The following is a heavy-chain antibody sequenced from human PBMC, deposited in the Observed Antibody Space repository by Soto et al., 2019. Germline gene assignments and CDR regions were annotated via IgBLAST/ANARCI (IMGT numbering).Heavy chain of an antibody. Sequence: PGESLKISCKASGYSLTSYWISWVRQKPGKGLEWMGNIDPSDSYTNYSPSFQGHVTISADTSINTAYLQWYSLKASDTAMYYCARQDVWGQGTKVTVAS. V-gene: IGHV5-10-1*01. CDR2: IDPSDSYT. CDR1: GYSLTSYW. J-gene: IGHJ6*02. CDR3: ARQDV.